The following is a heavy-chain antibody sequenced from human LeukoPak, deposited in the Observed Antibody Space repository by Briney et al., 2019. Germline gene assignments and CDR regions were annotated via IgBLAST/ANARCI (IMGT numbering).Heavy chain of an antibody. Sequence: PGGSLRLSCAASGFTFTTYAMSWVRQAPGKGLEWVSAISNTGDSTYHADSVKGRFAISRDNSKNTLFLQMNSLRAEDTAVYYCAKDNDPRAYSAYDSYDYWAREPWSPSPQ. CDR1: GFTFTTYA. J-gene: IGHJ4*02. V-gene: IGHV3-23*01. D-gene: IGHD5-12*01. CDR2: ISNTGDST. CDR3: AKDNDPRAYSAYDSYDY.